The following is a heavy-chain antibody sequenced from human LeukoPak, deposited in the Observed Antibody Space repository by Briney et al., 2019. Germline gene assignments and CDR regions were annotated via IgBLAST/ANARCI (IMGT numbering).Heavy chain of an antibody. J-gene: IGHJ5*02. CDR3: ARDRSGSGMNNWFDP. CDR1: GFTFSSYA. CDR2: ISGSGGST. D-gene: IGHD3-10*01. V-gene: IGHV3-23*01. Sequence: GGSLRLSCAASGFTFSSYAMSWVRQAPGKGLEWVSAISGSGGSTYYADSVKGRFTISRDNSKNTLYLQMNSLRAEDTAVYYCARDRSGSGMNNWFDPWGQGTLVTVSS.